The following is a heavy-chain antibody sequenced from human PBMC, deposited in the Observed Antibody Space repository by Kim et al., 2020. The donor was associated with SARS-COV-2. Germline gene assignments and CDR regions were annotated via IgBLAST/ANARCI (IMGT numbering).Heavy chain of an antibody. D-gene: IGHD6-13*01. CDR2: IYYSGST. Sequence: SETLSLTCTVSGGSISSYYWSWIRQPPGKGLEWIGYIYYSGSTNYNPSLKSRVTISVDTSKNQFSLKLSSVTAADTAVYYCARQAAAGTPHAMDLVFQHWGQGTLVTVSS. CDR3: ARQAAAGTPHAMDLVFQH. J-gene: IGHJ1*01. V-gene: IGHV4-59*01. CDR1: GGSISSYY.